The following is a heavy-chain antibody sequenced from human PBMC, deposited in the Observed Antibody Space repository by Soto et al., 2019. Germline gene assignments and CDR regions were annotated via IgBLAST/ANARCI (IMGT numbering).Heavy chain of an antibody. V-gene: IGHV3-7*01. CDR1: GFTFSSYW. D-gene: IGHD3-3*01. CDR3: ARDVGFLEWSPNPGAFDI. Sequence: GGSLRLSCAASGFTFSSYWMSWVRQAPGKGLEWVANIKQDGSEKYYVDSVKGRFTISRDNAKNSLYLQMNSLRAEDTAVYYCARDVGFLEWSPNPGAFDIWGQGTMVTVSS. CDR2: IKQDGSEK. J-gene: IGHJ3*02.